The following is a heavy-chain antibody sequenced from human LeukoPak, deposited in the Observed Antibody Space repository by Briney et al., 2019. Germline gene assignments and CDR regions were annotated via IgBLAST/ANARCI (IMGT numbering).Heavy chain of an antibody. CDR2: INSDGSST. CDR3: ARDGKADYYGSGNPPRYWYFDL. V-gene: IGHV3-74*01. D-gene: IGHD3-10*01. J-gene: IGHJ2*01. CDR1: GFTFSSYW. Sequence: GGSLRLSCAASGFTFSSYWMHWVRQAPGKGLVWVSRINSDGSSTTYADSVKDRFTISRDNAKNSLYLQMNSLRAEDTAVYYCARDGKADYYGSGNPPRYWYFDLWGRGTLVTVSS.